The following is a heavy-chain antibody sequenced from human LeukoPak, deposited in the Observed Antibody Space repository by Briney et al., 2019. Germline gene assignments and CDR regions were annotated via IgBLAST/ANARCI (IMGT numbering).Heavy chain of an antibody. D-gene: IGHD4-17*01. Sequence: PGGSLRLSCAASGFTLSSYAMSWVRQAPGKGLEWVSATSSSDAGTYYAESVRGRFTISRDNSKNTLFLQMNSLRAEDTAVYYCAKEPHGDYYYYYYMDVWGKGTTVTVSS. V-gene: IGHV3-23*01. J-gene: IGHJ6*03. CDR2: TSSSDAGT. CDR1: GFTLSSYA. CDR3: AKEPHGDYYYYYYMDV.